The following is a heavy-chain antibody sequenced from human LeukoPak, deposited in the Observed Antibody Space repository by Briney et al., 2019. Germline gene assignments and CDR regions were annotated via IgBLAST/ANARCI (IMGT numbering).Heavy chain of an antibody. CDR2: ISWNSGSI. Sequence: GGSLRLSCEASTFTFSIYWMSWVRQAPGKGLEWVSGISWNSGSIGYADSVKGRFTISRDNAKNSLYLQMNSLRAEDTALYYCAKGMYSSGPPFDYWGQGTLVTVSS. J-gene: IGHJ4*02. CDR3: AKGMYSSGPPFDY. CDR1: TFTFSIYW. V-gene: IGHV3-9*01. D-gene: IGHD6-19*01.